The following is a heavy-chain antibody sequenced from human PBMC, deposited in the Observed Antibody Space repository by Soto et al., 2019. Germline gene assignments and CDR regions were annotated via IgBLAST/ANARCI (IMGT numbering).Heavy chain of an antibody. D-gene: IGHD3-16*01. J-gene: IGHJ4*02. Sequence: QITLKESGPTLVKPTQTLTLTCTFSGFSLSTSGVGVGWIRQPPGKALEWVALIYWDDAKEYSPSLKSRLTITKDTSKNQRALTRTHMDPVDTAPYYCAHKGGGDRILDYWGQGTLVTVSS. CDR1: GFSLSTSGVG. CDR2: IYWDDAK. CDR3: AHKGGGDRILDY. V-gene: IGHV2-5*02.